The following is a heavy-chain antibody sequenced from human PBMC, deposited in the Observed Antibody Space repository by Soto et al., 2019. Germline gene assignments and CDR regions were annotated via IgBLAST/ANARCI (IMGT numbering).Heavy chain of an antibody. J-gene: IGHJ4*02. V-gene: IGHV1-69*13. Sequence: SVKVSCKASGGTFSTFGISWVRQAPGQGLEWMGGIIPFFGAARYSQKFEDRITITADESTNTVYMDLRSLTSEDTAIYYCAKSAPMDAGDKYYYDFWGQGALVTVSS. CDR2: IIPFFGAA. CDR1: GGTFSTFG. D-gene: IGHD4-17*01. CDR3: AKSAPMDAGDKYYYDF.